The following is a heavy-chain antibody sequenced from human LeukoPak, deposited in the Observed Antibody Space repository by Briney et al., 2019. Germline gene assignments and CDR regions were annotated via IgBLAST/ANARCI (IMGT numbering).Heavy chain of an antibody. J-gene: IGHJ4*02. CDR1: GGSFSGYY. CDR3: ARSSIYYDSSGYRI. D-gene: IGHD3-22*01. V-gene: IGHV4-34*01. CDR2: INHSGST. Sequence: SETLSLTCAVYGGSFSGYYWSWIRQPPGKGLEWIGEINHSGSTNYNPSLKSRVTISVDTSKNQFSLKLSSVTAADTAVYYCARSSIYYDSSGYRIWGQGTPVTVSS.